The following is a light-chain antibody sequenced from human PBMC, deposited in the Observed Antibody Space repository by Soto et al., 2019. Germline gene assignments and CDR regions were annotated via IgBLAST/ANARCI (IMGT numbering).Light chain of an antibody. CDR3: QQYSSYWT. V-gene: IGKV1-5*03. Sequence: ILMSQSPSSLSASVGDRVTITCRASQDLDHWLAWYQQKPGKAPQLLIYRSSTLKTGVPSRFSGFGSGTEYTLTINGLQPDDFATYYCQQYSSYWTFGQGTKVEI. CDR1: QDLDHW. CDR2: RSS. J-gene: IGKJ1*01.